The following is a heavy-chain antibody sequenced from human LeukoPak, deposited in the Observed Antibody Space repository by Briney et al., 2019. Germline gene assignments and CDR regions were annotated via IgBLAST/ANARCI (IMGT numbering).Heavy chain of an antibody. J-gene: IGHJ5*02. D-gene: IGHD2/OR15-2a*01. CDR1: GVSMSSSPYY. V-gene: IGHV4-39*01. CDR3: ARHDCDSSRCSVNWFDP. Sequence: PSETLSLTCTVPGVSMSSSPYYWGWIRQPPGKGLEWIGTIYDSGNTNYNPSLRSRLTISVDTSRNQFSLKLSSVTAADTAVYYCARHDCDSSRCSVNWFDPWGQGTLVTVSP. CDR2: IYDSGNT.